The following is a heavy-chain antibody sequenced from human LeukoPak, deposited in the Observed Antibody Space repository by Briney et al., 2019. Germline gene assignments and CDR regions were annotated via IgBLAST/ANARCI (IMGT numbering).Heavy chain of an antibody. D-gene: IGHD4-17*01. V-gene: IGHV3-53*01. CDR2: MFPDGRT. CDR3: ARTNPVYGDYDY. J-gene: IGHJ4*02. CDR1: GFTFSDVW. Sequence: GGSLRLSCVASGFTFSDVWLSWVRQAPGKGLQWVSVMFPDGRTYYADSVKGRFTISRDLARNTLLLQMHSLRADDTAVHYCARTNPVYGDYDYWGQGTLVTVSS.